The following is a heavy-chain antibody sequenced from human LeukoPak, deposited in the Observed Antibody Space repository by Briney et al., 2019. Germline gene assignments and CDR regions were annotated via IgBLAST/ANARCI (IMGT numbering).Heavy chain of an antibody. D-gene: IGHD6-13*01. CDR1: GYSFTSYW. CDR2: IYPGDSDT. CDR3: ARDAAKAQLAYFDY. V-gene: IGHV5-51*01. Sequence: GESLKISCKGSGYSFTSYWIGWVRQMPGKGLEWMGIIYPGDSDTRYSPPFQGQVTITADDSINTAYLQWSSLKASDTAMYYCARDAAKAQLAYFDYWGQGTLVTVSS. J-gene: IGHJ4*02.